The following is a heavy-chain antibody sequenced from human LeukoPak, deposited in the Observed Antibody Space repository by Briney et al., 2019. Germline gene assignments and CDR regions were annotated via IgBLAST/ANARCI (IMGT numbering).Heavy chain of an antibody. J-gene: IGHJ3*02. V-gene: IGHV1-69*13. CDR1: GGTFSSYA. Sequence: ASVKVSCKASGGTFSSYAISWVRQAPGQGLEWMGGIIPIFGTANYAQKFQGRVTITADESTSTAYMEPSSLRSEDTAVYYCASARETYYYDSRRLGAFDIWGQGTMVTVSS. CDR2: IIPIFGTA. CDR3: ASARETYYYDSRRLGAFDI. D-gene: IGHD3-22*01.